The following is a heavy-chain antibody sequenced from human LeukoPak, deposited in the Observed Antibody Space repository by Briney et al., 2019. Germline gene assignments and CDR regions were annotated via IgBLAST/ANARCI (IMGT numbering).Heavy chain of an antibody. J-gene: IGHJ6*03. D-gene: IGHD1/OR15-1a*01. CDR3: AREGRKGHITGTYRHYYYYYMDV. V-gene: IGHV4-4*07. CDR1: GGSISSYY. CDR2: IYTSGST. Sequence: PSETLSLTCTVSGGSISSYYWSWIRQPAGKGLEWIGRIYTSGSTNYNPSLKSRVTMSVDTSKNQFSLKLSSVTAADTAVYYCAREGRKGHITGTYRHYYYYYMDVWGKGTTVTVSS.